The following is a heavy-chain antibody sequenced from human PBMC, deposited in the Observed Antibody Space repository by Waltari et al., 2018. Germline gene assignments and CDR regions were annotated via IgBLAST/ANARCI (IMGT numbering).Heavy chain of an antibody. V-gene: IGHV4-39*01. CDR1: GGSISSSSYY. CDR3: AEGYEAAGKNAFDI. CDR2: IYYRGST. J-gene: IGHJ3*02. Sequence: QLQLQESGPGLVKPSETLSLTCTVSGGSISSSSYYWGWIRQPPGKGLEWIGSIYYRGSTYYNPSLKSRVTISVDTSKNQFSLKLSSVTAADTAVYYCAEGYEAAGKNAFDIWGQGTMVTVSS. D-gene: IGHD6-13*01.